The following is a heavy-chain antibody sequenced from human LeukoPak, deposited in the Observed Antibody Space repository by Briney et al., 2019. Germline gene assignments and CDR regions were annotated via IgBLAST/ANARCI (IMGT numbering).Heavy chain of an antibody. Sequence: GGSLRLSCAASGFTFSSYAMSWVRQAPGKGLEWVSAISGSGGSTYYPDSVKGRFTISRDNSKNTLYLQMNSLRAEDTAVYYCAKDRFRYSSSPGWFDPWGQGTLVTVSS. D-gene: IGHD6-6*01. CDR1: GFTFSSYA. V-gene: IGHV3-23*01. CDR2: ISGSGGST. J-gene: IGHJ5*02. CDR3: AKDRFRYSSSPGWFDP.